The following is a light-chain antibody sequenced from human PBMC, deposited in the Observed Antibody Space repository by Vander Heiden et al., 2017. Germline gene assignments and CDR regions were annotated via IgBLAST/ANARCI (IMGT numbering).Light chain of an antibody. CDR1: QSVSSSY. V-gene: IGKV3-20*01. Sequence: EIVLTQSPGTLTLSPGERATLHCRASQSVSSSYLAWYQQKPGQAPRLLIFGASSRATVIPDRFSGSGSGTDFTLTISRLEPEDFAVYYGQQYGSSLWTFGQGTKVEIK. CDR2: GAS. J-gene: IGKJ1*01. CDR3: QQYGSSLWT.